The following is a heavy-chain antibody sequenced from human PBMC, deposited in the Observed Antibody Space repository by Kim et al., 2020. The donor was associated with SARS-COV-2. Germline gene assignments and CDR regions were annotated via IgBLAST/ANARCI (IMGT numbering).Heavy chain of an antibody. CDR3: ARGSPYGGNSYFDY. CDR2: IYTSGST. D-gene: IGHD2-21*02. CDR1: GGSISSYY. V-gene: IGHV4-4*07. J-gene: IGHJ4*02. Sequence: SETLSLTCTVSGGSISSYYWSWIRQPAGKGLEWIGRIYTSGSTNYNPSLKSRVTMSVDTSKNQFSLKLSSVTAADTAVYYCARGSPYGGNSYFDYWGQGTLVTVSS.